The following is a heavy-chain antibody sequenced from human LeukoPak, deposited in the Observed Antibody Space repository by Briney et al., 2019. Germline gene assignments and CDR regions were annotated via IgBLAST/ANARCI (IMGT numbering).Heavy chain of an antibody. CDR3: ATSNLAT. CDR2: MRSKTDGWTT. J-gene: IGHJ5*02. V-gene: IGHV3-15*01. Sequence: GGSLRLSCAASGFTFSNYGLSWVRQAPGKGLEWVGRMRSKTDGWTTEYAAPGKGRFTISREDSKNTLYVQMNSLKTEDTAVYYCATSNLATWGQGTLVTVSS. CDR1: GFTFSNYG.